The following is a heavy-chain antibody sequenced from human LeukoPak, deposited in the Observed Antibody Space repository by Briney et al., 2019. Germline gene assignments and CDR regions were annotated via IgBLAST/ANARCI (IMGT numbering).Heavy chain of an antibody. J-gene: IGHJ5*02. CDR2: IDWDDDK. V-gene: IGHV2-70*01. CDR3: ARIFRDILTGYGYYWFDP. D-gene: IGHD3-9*01. Sequence: ESGPALVKPTQTLTLTCTFSGFSLSTNGMCVSWIRQPPGKALEWLALIDWDDDKYYSTSLKTRLTISKDTSKNQVVLPMTNMDPVDTATYYCARIFRDILTGYGYYWFDPWGQGTLVTVSS. CDR1: GFSLSTNGMC.